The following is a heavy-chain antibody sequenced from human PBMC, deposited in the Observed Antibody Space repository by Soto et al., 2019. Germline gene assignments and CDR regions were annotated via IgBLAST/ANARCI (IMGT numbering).Heavy chain of an antibody. D-gene: IGHD6-13*01. Sequence: ASVKVSCKASGYTFTTYYLHWVRQAPGQGLEWMGMINPSSGGTNYAQKFQGRVTMTRDTSTSPVYMGLSSLTSDDTAVFYCAKGSALRSSWCLAERFFDPWGQGTLVTVSS. CDR3: AKGSALRSSWCLAERFFDP. CDR1: GYTFTTYY. V-gene: IGHV1-46*01. J-gene: IGHJ5*01. CDR2: INPSSGGT.